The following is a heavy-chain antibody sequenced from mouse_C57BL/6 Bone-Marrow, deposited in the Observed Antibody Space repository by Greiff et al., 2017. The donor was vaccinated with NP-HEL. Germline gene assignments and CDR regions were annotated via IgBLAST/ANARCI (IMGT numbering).Heavy chain of an antibody. CDR3: ARPLITTDYYAMDY. J-gene: IGHJ4*01. Sequence: VQLKQSGPELVKPGASVKISCKASGYSFTGYYMNWVKQSPEKSLEWIGEINPSTGGTTYNQKFKAKATLTVDKSSSTAYMQLKSLTSEDSAVYYCARPLITTDYYAMDYWGQGTSVTVSS. CDR1: GYSFTGYY. D-gene: IGHD1-1*01. CDR2: INPSTGGT. V-gene: IGHV1-42*01.